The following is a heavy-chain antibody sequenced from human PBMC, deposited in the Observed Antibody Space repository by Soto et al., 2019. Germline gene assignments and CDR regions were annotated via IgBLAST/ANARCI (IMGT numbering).Heavy chain of an antibody. CDR2: IWYDGSNK. CDR1: GFTFSSYG. J-gene: IGHJ4*02. D-gene: IGHD3-16*01. Sequence: VGSLRLSCAASGFTFSSYGMHWVRQAPGKGLEWVAVIWYDGSNKYYADSVKGRFTISRDNSKNTLYLQMNSLRAEDTAVYYCAREPRLGELLYYFDYWGQGTLVTVSS. V-gene: IGHV3-33*01. CDR3: AREPRLGELLYYFDY.